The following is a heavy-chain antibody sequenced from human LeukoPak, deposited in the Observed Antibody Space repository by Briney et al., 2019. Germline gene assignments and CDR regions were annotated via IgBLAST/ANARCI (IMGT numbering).Heavy chain of an antibody. J-gene: IGHJ3*02. CDR1: GGTFSSYA. V-gene: IGHV1-69*04. D-gene: IGHD2-2*01. CDR2: IFPILGIA. Sequence: SVKVSCKASGGTFSSYAISWVRQAPGQGLEWMGRIFPILGIANYAQKFQGRVTITADKSTSTAYMELSSLRSEDTAVYYCAREFCSSTSCYDPGAFDIWGQGTMVTVSS. CDR3: AREFCSSTSCYDPGAFDI.